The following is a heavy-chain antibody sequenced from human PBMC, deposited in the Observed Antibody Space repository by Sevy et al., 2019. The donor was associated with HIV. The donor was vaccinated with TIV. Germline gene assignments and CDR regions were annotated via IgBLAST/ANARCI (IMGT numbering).Heavy chain of an antibody. CDR1: GGSVSSDTYY. V-gene: IGHV4-61*01. CDR3: TRVGGLTDYGMDV. CDR2: IYYNVRI. Sequence: SETLSLTCTVSGGSVSSDTYYWTWIRQPPGKGLEFIGYIYYNVRINYNPSLKSRVTISVDTSKNQFSRKVTSVTAADTAVYYCTRVGGLTDYGMDVWGQGTTVTVSS. D-gene: IGHD1-26*01. J-gene: IGHJ6*02.